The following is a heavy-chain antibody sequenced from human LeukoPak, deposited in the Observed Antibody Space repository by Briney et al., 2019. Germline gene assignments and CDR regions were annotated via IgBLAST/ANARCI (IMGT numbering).Heavy chain of an antibody. CDR1: GFTYGEYA. V-gene: IGHV3-49*03. CDR2: IRSKAYGGTT. CDR3: TRGANWFDP. J-gene: IGHJ5*02. Sequence: SLRLSCTASGFTYGEYAMSWFRQAPGKGLEWVGFIRSKAYGGTTEYAASVKGRFTISRDDSKSIAYLQMNSLKTEDTAVYYCTRGANWFDPWGQGTLVTVSS.